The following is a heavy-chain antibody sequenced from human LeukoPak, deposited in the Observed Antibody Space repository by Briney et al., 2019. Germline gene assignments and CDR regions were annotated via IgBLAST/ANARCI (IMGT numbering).Heavy chain of an antibody. CDR3: ARDLVGATVPD. CDR2: IHIGGDT. CDR1: GFTASNNY. V-gene: IGHV3-53*01. Sequence: GSLRLSCAASGFTASNNYMTWVRQPPGKGLEWVSVIHIGGDTYYADSVKGRFTISRDNSKNTLYLQMNSLRVEDTAVYYCARDLVGATVPDWGQGTLVTVSS. D-gene: IGHD1-26*01. J-gene: IGHJ4*02.